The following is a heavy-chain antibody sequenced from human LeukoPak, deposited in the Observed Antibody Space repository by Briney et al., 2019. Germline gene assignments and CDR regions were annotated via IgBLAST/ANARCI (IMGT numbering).Heavy chain of an antibody. CDR3: AKGTLRGSSNWYHHGMDV. CDR1: GFTFSSYS. Sequence: PGGSLRLSCAASGFTFSSYSMNWVRQAPGKGLEWVANIKQDGSEKYYVDSVKGRFTISRDNAKNSLYLQMNSLRAEDTAVYYCAKGTLRGSSNWYHHGMDVWGQGTTVTVSS. V-gene: IGHV3-7*03. CDR2: IKQDGSEK. J-gene: IGHJ6*02. D-gene: IGHD6-13*01.